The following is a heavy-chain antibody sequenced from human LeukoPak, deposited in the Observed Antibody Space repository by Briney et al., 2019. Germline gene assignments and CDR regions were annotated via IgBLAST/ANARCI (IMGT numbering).Heavy chain of an antibody. J-gene: IGHJ4*02. Sequence: PGGSLRLSCAASGFTVSSNYKSWVRQAPGKGLEWVSVIYSGGSTYYADSVKGRFTISRDNSKNTLYLQMNSLRAEDTAVYYCASNGRRGYSGYDSTLDYWGQGTLVTVSS. D-gene: IGHD5-12*01. CDR3: ASNGRRGYSGYDSTLDY. CDR2: IYSGGST. CDR1: GFTVSSNY. V-gene: IGHV3-53*01.